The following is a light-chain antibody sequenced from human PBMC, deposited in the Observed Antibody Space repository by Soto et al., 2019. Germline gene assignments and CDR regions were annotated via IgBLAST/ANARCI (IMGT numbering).Light chain of an antibody. CDR2: DAS. V-gene: IGKV3-11*01. J-gene: IGKJ1*01. Sequence: EIVLTQSPGTLSLSPGERATLSCRASQSVTSNYLAWYQQKPGQAPRLLIYDASNRATGIPARFSGSGSGTDFTLTISSLEPEDFAVYYCQQRSNWLWTFGQGTKVDI. CDR1: QSVTSNY. CDR3: QQRSNWLWT.